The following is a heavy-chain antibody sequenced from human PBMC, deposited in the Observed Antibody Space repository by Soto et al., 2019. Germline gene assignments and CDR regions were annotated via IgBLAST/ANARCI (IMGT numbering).Heavy chain of an antibody. Sequence: QVQLVQSGAEVKKPGSSVKVSCKASGLIFSSYAISWVRQAPGQGLEWGGGILPIFGTTNYAQRFKGRVTFTANTSMTTTYLALSSLMSQDTPVYFCMRGEYYDIPTGKGDDCPGIDVWGLGTLVTVSS. CDR1: GLIFSSYA. CDR3: MRGEYYDIPTGKGDDCPGIDV. J-gene: IGHJ4*03. CDR2: ILPIFGTT. D-gene: IGHD3-9*01. V-gene: IGHV1-69*06.